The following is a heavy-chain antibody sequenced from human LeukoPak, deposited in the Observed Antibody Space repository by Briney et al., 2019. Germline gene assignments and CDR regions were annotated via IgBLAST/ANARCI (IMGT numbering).Heavy chain of an antibody. CDR3: ARGGVGGSSSSFDY. V-gene: IGHV1-8*02. CDR1: GGTFSSYA. D-gene: IGHD6-13*01. J-gene: IGHJ4*02. CDR2: MNPNSGNT. Sequence: ASVKVSCKASGGTFSSYAISWVRQAPGQGLEWMGWMNPNSGNTGYAQKFQGRVTMTRNTSISTAYMELSSLRSEDTAVYYCARGGVGGSSSSFDYWGQGTLVTVSS.